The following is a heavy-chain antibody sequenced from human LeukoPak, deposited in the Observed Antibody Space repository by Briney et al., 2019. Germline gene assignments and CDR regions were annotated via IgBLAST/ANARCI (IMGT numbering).Heavy chain of an antibody. D-gene: IGHD3-10*01. CDR2: ISSGSSTI. V-gene: IGHV3-48*01. J-gene: IGHJ6*03. CDR3: ARGASAGYYMDV. CDR1: GFTFSSYS. Sequence: GGSLRLSCAASGFTFSSYSMNWVRQAPGEGLEWVSYISSGSSTIYYADSVKGRFTISRDNAKNSLYLQMNSLRAEDTAVYYCARGASAGYYMDVWGKGTTVTVSS.